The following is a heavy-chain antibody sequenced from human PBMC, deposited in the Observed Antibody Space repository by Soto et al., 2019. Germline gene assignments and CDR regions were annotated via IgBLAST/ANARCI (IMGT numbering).Heavy chain of an antibody. V-gene: IGHV3-49*04. J-gene: IGHJ6*02. CDR1: GFTFGDYG. CDR3: TRVSGYSYGYSFGMDV. D-gene: IGHD5-18*01. Sequence: GGSLRLSCTASGFTFGDYGMSWVRQAPGKGLEWVGFTRSKGYGGTTEYAASVKGRFIISRDDSKSIAYLQMNSLKTEDTGVYYCTRVSGYSYGYSFGMDVWGQGTTVTVSS. CDR2: TRSKGYGGTT.